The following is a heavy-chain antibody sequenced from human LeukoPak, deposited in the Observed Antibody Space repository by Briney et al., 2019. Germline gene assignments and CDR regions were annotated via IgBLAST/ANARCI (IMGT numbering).Heavy chain of an antibody. CDR3: ARSYYYDTSATPDY. D-gene: IGHD3-22*01. CDR2: IWYDGSNK. CDR1: GFTFTNYG. Sequence: AGGSLRLSCVVSGFTFTNYGMPWVRQAPGKGLEWLAVIWYDGSNKYYAESVKGRFTISRDNSKNTLYLQMNSLRVEDTAVYYCARSYYYDTSATPDYWGQGTLVTVSS. J-gene: IGHJ4*02. V-gene: IGHV3-33*01.